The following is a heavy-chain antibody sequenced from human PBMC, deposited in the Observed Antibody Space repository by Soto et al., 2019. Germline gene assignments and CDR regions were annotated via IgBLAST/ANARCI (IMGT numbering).Heavy chain of an antibody. CDR1: GFTFSSYS. D-gene: IGHD2-15*01. J-gene: IGHJ6*04. CDR3: ARGYCRGCIPYGMDV. V-gene: IGHV3-48*02. Sequence: GGSLRLSCAASGFTFSSYSMNWVRQAPGKGLEWVSYISSSSTIYYADSVKGRFTISRDNAKNSLYLQMNSLRDEDTAVYYCARGYCRGCIPYGMDVWGKGTTVTVSS. CDR2: ISSSSTI.